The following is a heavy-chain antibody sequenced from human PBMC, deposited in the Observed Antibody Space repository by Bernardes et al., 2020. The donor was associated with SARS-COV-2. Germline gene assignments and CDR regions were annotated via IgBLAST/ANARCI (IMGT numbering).Heavy chain of an antibody. CDR2: IKQDGSEK. Sequence: GGSLRLSCAASGFTFSSYWMSWVRQAPGKGLEWVANIKQDGSEKYYVDSVKGRFTISRDNAKNSLYLQMNSLRAEDTAVYYCARLGYCSSTSCSIPSQNAFDIWGQGTMVTVSS. CDR1: GFTFSSYW. V-gene: IGHV3-7*04. J-gene: IGHJ3*02. CDR3: ARLGYCSSTSCSIPSQNAFDI. D-gene: IGHD2-2*01.